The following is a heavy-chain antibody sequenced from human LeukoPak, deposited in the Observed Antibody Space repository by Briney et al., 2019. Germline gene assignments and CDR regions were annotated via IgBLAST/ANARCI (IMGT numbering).Heavy chain of an antibody. D-gene: IGHD6-19*01. CDR3: ARGQWYGSGWLDY. CDR1: GGSNSSSSYY. J-gene: IGHJ4*02. Sequence: PSETLSLTCTVSGGSNSSSSYYWGWIRQPPGKGLEWIGYIYYSGSTYYNPSLKSRVTISVDTSKNQFSLKLSSVTAADTAVYYCARGQWYGSGWLDYWGQGTLVTVSS. V-gene: IGHV4-30-4*08. CDR2: IYYSGST.